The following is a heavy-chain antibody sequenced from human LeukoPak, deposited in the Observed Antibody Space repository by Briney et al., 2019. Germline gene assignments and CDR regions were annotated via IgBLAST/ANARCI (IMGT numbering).Heavy chain of an antibody. CDR3: ARAEPDYYGSGSFDY. CDR1: GGSFSGYY. D-gene: IGHD3-10*01. Sequence: SETLSLTCAVYGGSFSGYYWSWIRQHPGKGLEWIGYIYYSGSTYYNPSLKSRVTISVDTSKNQFSLKLSSVTAADTAVYYCARAEPDYYGSGSFDYWGQGTLVTVFS. V-gene: IGHV4-31*11. CDR2: IYYSGST. J-gene: IGHJ4*02.